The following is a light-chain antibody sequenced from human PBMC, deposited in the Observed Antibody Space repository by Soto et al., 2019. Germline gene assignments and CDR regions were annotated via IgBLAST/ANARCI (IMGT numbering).Light chain of an antibody. CDR3: QQYGSAPIT. Sequence: EIVLTQSPGTLSLSPGERATLSCRASQSVSSSYLAWYQQKPGQAPRLLIYGASSRATGIPDRFSGSGSGTAFTHPISRLEPEDFAVYYCQQYGSAPITFGQGTRLEIK. CDR2: GAS. J-gene: IGKJ5*01. CDR1: QSVSSSY. V-gene: IGKV3-20*01.